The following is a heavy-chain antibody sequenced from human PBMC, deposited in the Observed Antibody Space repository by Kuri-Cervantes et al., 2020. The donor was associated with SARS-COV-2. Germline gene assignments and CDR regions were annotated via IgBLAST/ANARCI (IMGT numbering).Heavy chain of an antibody. Sequence: GGSLRLSCAASGFTFSSYAMHWVRQAPGKGLEWVANIKQDGSEKYYVDSVKGRFTTSRDNAKNSLYLQMNSLRAEDTALYYCTTDHDYGDYRDAFDIWGQGTMVTVSS. CDR3: TTDHDYGDYRDAFDI. J-gene: IGHJ3*02. CDR2: IKQDGSEK. D-gene: IGHD4-17*01. CDR1: GFTFSSYA. V-gene: IGHV3-7*03.